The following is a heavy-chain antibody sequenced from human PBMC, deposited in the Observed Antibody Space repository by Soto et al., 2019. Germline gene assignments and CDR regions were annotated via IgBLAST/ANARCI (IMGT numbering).Heavy chain of an antibody. D-gene: IGHD2-15*01. V-gene: IGHV1-8*01. CDR1: GKNFTNFD. CDR2: MNPSSGET. J-gene: IGHJ4*01. Sequence: GSGKFSCNTSGKNFTNFDINSVRQAPGRGLVWMGWMNPSSGETGSAQNFQGRVTMTRDISTRTFFMQLTSLRSEDTAIYYCARLAEYCNGIKCYSNFDFWGRGTQVTV. CDR3: ARLAEYCNGIKCYSNFDF.